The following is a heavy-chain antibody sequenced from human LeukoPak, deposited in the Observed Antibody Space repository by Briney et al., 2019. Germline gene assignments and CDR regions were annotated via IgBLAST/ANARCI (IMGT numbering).Heavy chain of an antibody. CDR1: AASLSGYY. D-gene: IGHD3-10*01. V-gene: IGHV4-34*01. CDR3: ARDKVRGVQGRYYYYYGMDV. J-gene: IGHJ6*04. Sequence: PSPTLSLTRAVYAASLSGYYCSSIRHPPGKGLGWIGEINISGRTTYNPPLKSRVPISVDTSKNQCSLKLSSVTAADTAVYYCARDKVRGVQGRYYYYYGMDVWGKGTTVTVSS. CDR2: INISGRT.